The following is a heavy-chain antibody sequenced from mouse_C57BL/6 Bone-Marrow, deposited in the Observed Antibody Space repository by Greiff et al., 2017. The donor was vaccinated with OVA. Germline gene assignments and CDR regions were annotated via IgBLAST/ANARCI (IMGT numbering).Heavy chain of an antibody. CDR2: IYPYNGVS. Sequence: VQLQQSGPELVQPGASVKISCTASGYSFTGYYMHWVKQSHGNVLDWIGYIYPYNGVSSYNQKFKGKATLTVDKSSSTVYMELRSLTSEDSAVDNCAREVVGRYAMDYWGQGTSVTVSS. V-gene: IGHV1-31*01. D-gene: IGHD1-1*01. CDR1: GYSFTGYY. CDR3: AREVVGRYAMDY. J-gene: IGHJ4*01.